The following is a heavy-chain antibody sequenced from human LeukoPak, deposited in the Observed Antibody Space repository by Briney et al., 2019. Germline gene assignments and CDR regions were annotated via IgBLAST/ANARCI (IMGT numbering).Heavy chain of an antibody. J-gene: IGHJ4*02. CDR1: GFTFSSYA. D-gene: IGHD3-9*01. V-gene: IGHV3-23*01. CDR3: ARRFLGDDILTGYSIFDY. CDR2: ISGSTGTT. Sequence: QPGGSLRLSCAASGFTFSSYAMSWVRQAPGKGLEWVSIISGSTGTTYYADSVKGRFTISRDNSKNTLYLQMNSLRAEDTAIYYCARRFLGDDILTGYSIFDYWGQGTLVTVSS.